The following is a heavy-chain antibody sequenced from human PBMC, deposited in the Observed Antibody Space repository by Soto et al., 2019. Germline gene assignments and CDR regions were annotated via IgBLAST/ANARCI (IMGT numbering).Heavy chain of an antibody. D-gene: IGHD3-22*01. Sequence: GGSLRVSCAASGFTFSSYGMHWVRQAPGKGLEWVAVIWYDGSNKYYADSVKGRFTISRDNSKNTLYLQMNSLRAEDTAVYYCARVLIVVVPYYGMDFCAQGTTVTVSS. CDR1: GFTFSSYG. CDR3: ARVLIVVVPYYGMDF. CDR2: IWYDGSNK. V-gene: IGHV3-33*01. J-gene: IGHJ6*02.